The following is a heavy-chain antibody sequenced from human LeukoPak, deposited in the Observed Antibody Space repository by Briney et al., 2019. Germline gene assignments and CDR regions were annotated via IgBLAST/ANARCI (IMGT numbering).Heavy chain of an antibody. CDR3: ARDAPHVYCSSTSCFYGMDV. CDR1: GFTFSSYG. CDR2: IWYDGSNK. V-gene: IGHV3-33*01. Sequence: GRSLRLSCAASGFTFSSYGMHWVRQAPGKGLEWVAVIWYDGSNKYYADSVKGRFTISRDNSKNTLYLQMNSLRAEDTAVYYCARDAPHVYCSSTSCFYGMDVWGQGTTVTVSS. J-gene: IGHJ6*02. D-gene: IGHD2-2*01.